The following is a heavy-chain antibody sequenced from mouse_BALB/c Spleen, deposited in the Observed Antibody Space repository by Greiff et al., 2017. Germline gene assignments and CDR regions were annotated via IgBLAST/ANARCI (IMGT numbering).Heavy chain of an antibody. D-gene: IGHD2-5*01. CDR3: ARKSNYGAMDY. V-gene: IGHV1-7*01. Sequence: VKVVESGAELAKPGASVKMSCKASGYTFTSYWMHWVKQRPGQGLEWIGYINPSTGYTEYNQKFKDKATLTADKSSSTAYMQLSSLTSEDSAVYYCARKSNYGAMDYWGQGTSVTVSS. CDR1: GYTFTSYW. CDR2: INPSTGYT. J-gene: IGHJ4*01.